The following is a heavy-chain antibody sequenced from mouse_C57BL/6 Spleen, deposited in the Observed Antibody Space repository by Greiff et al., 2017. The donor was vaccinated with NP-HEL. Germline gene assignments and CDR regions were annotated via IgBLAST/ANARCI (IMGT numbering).Heavy chain of an antibody. V-gene: IGHV7-3*01. J-gene: IGHJ3*01. CDR3: ARPLYGYEGAWVAY. Sequence: VQLKESGGGLVQPGGSLSLSCAASGFTFTDYYMSWVRQPPGKALEWLGFIRNKANGYTTEYSASVKGRFTISRDNSQSILYLQMNALRAEDSATYYWARPLYGYEGAWVAYWGQGTLVTVAA. CDR1: GFTFTDYY. CDR2: IRNKANGYTT. D-gene: IGHD2-2*01.